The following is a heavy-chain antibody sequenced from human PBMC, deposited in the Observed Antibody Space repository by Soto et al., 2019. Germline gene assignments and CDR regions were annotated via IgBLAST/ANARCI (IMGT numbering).Heavy chain of an antibody. J-gene: IGHJ6*02. V-gene: IGHV4-59*01. CDR1: GGSISSYY. CDR2: IYYSGST. D-gene: IGHD3-9*01. Sequence: SETLSLTCTVSGGSISSYYWSWIRQPPGKGLEWIGYIYYSGSTNYNPSLKSRVTISVDTSKNQFSLKLNSVTAADTAMYYCARASLLTGHDDNYSAMDVWGQGTTVTVSS. CDR3: ARASLLTGHDDNYSAMDV.